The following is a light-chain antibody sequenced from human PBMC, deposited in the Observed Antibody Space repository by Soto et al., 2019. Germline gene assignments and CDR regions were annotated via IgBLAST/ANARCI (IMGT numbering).Light chain of an antibody. CDR1: QSISTH. J-gene: IGKJ2*01. Sequence: DIQMTQSPSSLSVSVGDRVTITCRASQSISTHLNWYQHKPGKAPNLLIHAASNLQTGVPSRFSGSGSGTDFTLTISSLQPEDFAVYYCQQYGSSPPYTFGQGTKLEIK. V-gene: IGKV1-39*01. CDR3: QQYGSSPPYT. CDR2: AAS.